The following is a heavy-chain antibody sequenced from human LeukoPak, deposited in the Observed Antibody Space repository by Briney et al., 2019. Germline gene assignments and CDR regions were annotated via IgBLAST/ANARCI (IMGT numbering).Heavy chain of an antibody. CDR1: GYTFTSNY. CDR2: IYPRDGST. V-gene: IGHV1-46*01. CDR3: ARDQEGFDY. J-gene: IGHJ4*02. Sequence: ASVTVSCTASGYTFTSNYIHWVRQAPGQGLEWMGMIYPRDGSTSYAQKFQGRVTVTRDTSTSTVHMELSGLRSEDTAVYYCARDQEGFDYWGQGTLVTVSS.